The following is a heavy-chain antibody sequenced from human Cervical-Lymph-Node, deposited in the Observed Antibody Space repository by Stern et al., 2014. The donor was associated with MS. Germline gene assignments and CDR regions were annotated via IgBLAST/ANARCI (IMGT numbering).Heavy chain of an antibody. V-gene: IGHV4-34*11. CDR3: ARDKGMFFL. CDR2: IYYSGST. J-gene: IGHJ4*01. Sequence: QVQLXQWGAGLLKPSETLSLSCAVYGGSFSDYYWSWIRQPPGKGLEWIGYIYYSGSTNYNPSLKSRVTISVDTSKNQFSLKLSSVTAADTAVYYCARDKGMFFLWGQGTLVTVSS. CDR1: GGSFSDYY. D-gene: IGHD2/OR15-2a*01.